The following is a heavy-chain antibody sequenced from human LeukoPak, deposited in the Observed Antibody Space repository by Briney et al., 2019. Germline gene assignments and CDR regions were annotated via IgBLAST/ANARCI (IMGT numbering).Heavy chain of an antibody. D-gene: IGHD3-10*01. J-gene: IGHJ4*02. CDR3: AKDPLSVDYYGDAGLYYFDH. V-gene: IGHV3-30*01. CDR2: ITYDGTKK. CDR1: GFTFSSYA. Sequence: GGSLRLSCAASGFTFSSYAMHWVRQAPGKGLEWVSFITYDGTKKYYAGSVKGRFTLSRDNSKNTVFLQMNSLRVEDTAVYYCAKDPLSVDYYGDAGLYYFDHWGQGTLVTVSS.